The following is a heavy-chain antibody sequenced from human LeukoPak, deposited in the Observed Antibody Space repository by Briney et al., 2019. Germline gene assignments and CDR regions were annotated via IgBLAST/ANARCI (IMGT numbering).Heavy chain of an antibody. Sequence: SETLSLTCTVSGYSIISGYYWGWIRQPPGKGLEWIGSIYHSGSTYYNPSLKSRVTISVDTSKNQFSLKLSSVTAADTAVYYCASALNNFDYWGQGTLVTVSS. CDR2: IYHSGST. CDR1: GYSIISGYY. CDR3: ASALNNFDY. V-gene: IGHV4-38-2*02. J-gene: IGHJ4*02.